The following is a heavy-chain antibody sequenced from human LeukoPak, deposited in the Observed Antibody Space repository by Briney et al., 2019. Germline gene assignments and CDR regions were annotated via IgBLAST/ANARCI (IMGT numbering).Heavy chain of an antibody. D-gene: IGHD4-17*01. CDR3: ATDPSYGDYVDY. Sequence: GGXLRLSCAASGFTFSSYWMSWVRQAPGKGLEGVANIKQDGSEKYYVDSVKGGFTIYRDNAKNSLYLQMNSLRAEDTAVYYCATDPSYGDYVDYWGQGTLVTVSS. J-gene: IGHJ4*02. CDR2: IKQDGSEK. CDR1: GFTFSSYW. V-gene: IGHV3-7*04.